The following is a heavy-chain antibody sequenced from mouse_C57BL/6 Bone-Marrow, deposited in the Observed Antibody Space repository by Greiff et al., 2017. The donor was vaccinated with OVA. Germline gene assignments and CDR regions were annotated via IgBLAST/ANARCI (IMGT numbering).Heavy chain of an antibody. CDR1: GFTFSDYG. CDR2: ISNLAYSI. Sequence: EVKVVESGGGLVQPGGSLKLSCAASGFTFSDYGMAWVRQAPRKGPEWVAFISNLAYSIYYADTVTGRFTISRENAKNTLYLEMSSLRSEDTAMYYCARDDWAYAMDYWGQGTSVTVSS. V-gene: IGHV5-15*01. D-gene: IGHD4-1*01. CDR3: ARDDWAYAMDY. J-gene: IGHJ4*01.